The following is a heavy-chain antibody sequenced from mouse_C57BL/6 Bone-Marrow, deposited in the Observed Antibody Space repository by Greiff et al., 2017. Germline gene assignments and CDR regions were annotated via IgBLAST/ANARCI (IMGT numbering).Heavy chain of an antibody. CDR2: IYPGSGST. V-gene: IGHV1-55*01. J-gene: IGHJ4*01. D-gene: IGHD2-1*01. CDR3: ARIYYGNYVPYAMDY. Sequence: QVQLQQPGAELVKPGASVKMSCKASGYTFTSYWITWVKQRPGQGLEWIGDIYPGSGSTNYNEKFKSKATLTVDTSSSTAYMQLSSLTSEDSAVYYCARIYYGNYVPYAMDYWGQGTSVTVSS. CDR1: GYTFTSYW.